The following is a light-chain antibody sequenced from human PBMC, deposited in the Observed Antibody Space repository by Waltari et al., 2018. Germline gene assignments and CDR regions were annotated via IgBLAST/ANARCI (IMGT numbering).Light chain of an antibody. CDR2: DDN. J-gene: IGLJ3*02. CDR3: GTWDTSLNVVL. Sequence: QSVLTQPPSVSAAPRQTVTIPCPGASSHIGGNYVSWYQQLPGTAPNLIIYDDNKRPSGVPDRFSGAKSGTSATLGITGLQTGDEADYYCGTWDTSLNVVLFGGGTKLTVL. CDR1: SSHIGGNY. V-gene: IGLV1-51*01.